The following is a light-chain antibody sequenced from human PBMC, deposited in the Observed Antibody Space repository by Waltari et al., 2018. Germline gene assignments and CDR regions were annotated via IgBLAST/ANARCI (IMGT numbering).Light chain of an antibody. CDR3: QAWDSSTDVV. CDR2: QDS. V-gene: IGLV3-1*01. Sequence: YELTQPPSVSVSPGQTASITCSGDYLEDKYVCWYQQKAGQSPVLVIHQDSRRPSGIPGRFSGSSSGNTATLTICGTQAMDEADYYCQAWDSSTDVVFGGGTRLTVL. CDR1: YLEDKY. J-gene: IGLJ2*01.